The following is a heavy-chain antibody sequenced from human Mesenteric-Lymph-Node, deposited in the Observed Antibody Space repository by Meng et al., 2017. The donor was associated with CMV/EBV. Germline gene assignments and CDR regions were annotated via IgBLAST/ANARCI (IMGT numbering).Heavy chain of an antibody. CDR2: ISSSSSTI. V-gene: IGHV3-48*04. D-gene: IGHD3-3*01. Sequence: GESLKISCAASGFTFSSYSMNWVRQAPGKGLEWVSYISSSSSTIYYADSVKGRFTISRDNAKNSLYLQMNSLRAEDTAVYYCARDLNDFWSGYYYYYYGMDVWGQGTTVTVSS. CDR1: GFTFSSYS. J-gene: IGHJ6*02. CDR3: ARDLNDFWSGYYYYYYGMDV.